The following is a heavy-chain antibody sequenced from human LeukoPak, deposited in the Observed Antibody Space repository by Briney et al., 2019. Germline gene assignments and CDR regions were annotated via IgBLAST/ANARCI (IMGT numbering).Heavy chain of an antibody. CDR3: ARKSWYDGRGDDALDI. V-gene: IGHV1-18*01. Sequence: ASVKVSCKASGYIFSSYGVSWVRQAPGQGPEWMGWISTYNGKTNYAQKLQGRVTMTTDTSTSTAYMELRSLGSDDSAVYYCARKSWYDGRGDDALDIWGQGTMATVSS. CDR2: ISTYNGKT. CDR1: GYIFSSYG. J-gene: IGHJ3*02. D-gene: IGHD3-22*01.